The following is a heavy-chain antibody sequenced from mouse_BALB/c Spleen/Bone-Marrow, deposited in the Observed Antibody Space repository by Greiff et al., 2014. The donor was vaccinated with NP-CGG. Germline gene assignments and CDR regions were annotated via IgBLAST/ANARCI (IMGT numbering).Heavy chain of an antibody. V-gene: IGHV2-6-5*01. D-gene: IGHD2-4*01. CDR3: ARHWDYDYGFAY. J-gene: IGHJ3*01. Sequence: VQRVESGPGLVAPSQSLSITCTVSGFSLTDYGVSWIRQPPGKGLEWLGVLWGGGTTYYNSTLKSRLSISSDNSKGQVFLKMNSLQTDDTAIYYCARHWDYDYGFAYWGQGTLVTVSA. CDR1: GFSLTDYG. CDR2: LWGGGTT.